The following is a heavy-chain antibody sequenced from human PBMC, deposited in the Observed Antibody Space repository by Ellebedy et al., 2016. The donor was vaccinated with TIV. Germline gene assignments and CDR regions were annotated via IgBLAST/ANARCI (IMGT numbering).Heavy chain of an antibody. CDR3: ASNIPTACFDT. J-gene: IGHJ4*02. V-gene: IGHV1-18*04. CDR2: ISAYNGNT. D-gene: IGHD6-13*01. Sequence: AASVKVSCKASGYTFTSYGISWVRQAPGQGLEWMGWISAYNGNTNYAQKLPGRVTMTTDTSTSTAYMELRSLRSDDTAVYYCASNIPTACFDTWGQGTLVTVSS. CDR1: GYTFTSYG.